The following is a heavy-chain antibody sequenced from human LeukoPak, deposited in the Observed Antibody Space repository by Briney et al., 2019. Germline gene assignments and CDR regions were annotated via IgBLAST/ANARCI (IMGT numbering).Heavy chain of an antibody. J-gene: IGHJ5*02. CDR2: IIPIFGTA. D-gene: IGHD3-10*01. CDR3: ARVVLWFGEFPNWFDP. CDR1: GGTVSSYA. V-gene: IGHV1-69*01. Sequence: GTSGDSYCKASGGTVSSYAISGGRQTPKQRLEWMGGIIPIFGTANYAQKFQGRVTITADESTSTAYMELSSLRSEDTAVYYCARVVLWFGEFPNWFDPWGQGTLVTVSS.